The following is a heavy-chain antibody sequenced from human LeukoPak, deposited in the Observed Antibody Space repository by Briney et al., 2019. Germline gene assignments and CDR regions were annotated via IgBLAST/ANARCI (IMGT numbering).Heavy chain of an antibody. CDR3: APLWFGESSYGMDV. D-gene: IGHD3-10*01. Sequence: GGSLRLSCAASGFSISTYWMSWVRQAPGKGLEWLANIKQDGSEKHYVDSVNGRFTISRDNAKNSLHLQMNSLRAEDTAVYYCAPLWFGESSYGMDVWGQGTTVTVSS. J-gene: IGHJ6*02. V-gene: IGHV3-7*01. CDR2: IKQDGSEK. CDR1: GFSISTYW.